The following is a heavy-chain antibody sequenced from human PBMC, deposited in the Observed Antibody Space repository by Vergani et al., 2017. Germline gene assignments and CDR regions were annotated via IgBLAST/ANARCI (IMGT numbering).Heavy chain of an antibody. Sequence: QVQLQESGPGLVKPSETLSLTCTVSGGSISSYYWSWIRQPPGKGLEWIGYIYYSGSTNYNPSLKSRVTISVDTSKNQFSLKLSSVTAADTAVYYCARGYDFWSGYPPIYYYYHMDVWGKGTTVTVSS. J-gene: IGHJ6*03. CDR3: ARGYDFWSGYPPIYYYYHMDV. CDR2: IYYSGST. V-gene: IGHV4-59*01. CDR1: GGSISSYY. D-gene: IGHD3-3*01.